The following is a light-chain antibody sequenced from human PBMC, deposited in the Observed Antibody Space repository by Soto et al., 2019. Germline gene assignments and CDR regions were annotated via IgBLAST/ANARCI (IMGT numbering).Light chain of an antibody. CDR3: RHLNSYPWT. CDR2: AAS. Sequence: DIQLTQSPSFLSASVGDRVTITCRASQGIYTYLAWYQQKPGKAPELLIYAASTLQSGVPSRFSGSGSGTEFTPAICSLQPEDFATYYCRHLNSYPWTFGQGTKVAIK. V-gene: IGKV1-9*01. J-gene: IGKJ1*01. CDR1: QGIYTY.